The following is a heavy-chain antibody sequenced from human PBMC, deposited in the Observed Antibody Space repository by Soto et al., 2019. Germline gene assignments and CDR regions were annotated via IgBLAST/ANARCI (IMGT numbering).Heavy chain of an antibody. J-gene: IGHJ5*02. D-gene: IGHD2-15*01. Sequence: ASVKVSCKASVYTFTSYGISWVRQAPGQGLEWMGWISAYNGNTNYAQKLQGRVTMTTDTSTSTAYMELRSLRSDDTAVYYCARDGLGYCSGGSCQSSNWFDPWGQGTLVTVSS. CDR1: VYTFTSYG. CDR2: ISAYNGNT. CDR3: ARDGLGYCSGGSCQSSNWFDP. V-gene: IGHV1-18*01.